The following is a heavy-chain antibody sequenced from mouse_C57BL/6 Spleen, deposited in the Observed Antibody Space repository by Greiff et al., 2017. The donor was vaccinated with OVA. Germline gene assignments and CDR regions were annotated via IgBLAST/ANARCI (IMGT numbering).Heavy chain of an antibody. CDR1: GFSLTSYG. V-gene: IGHV2-2*01. D-gene: IGHD1-1*01. Sequence: VQLQQSGPGLVQPSQSLSITCTVSGFSLTSYGVHWVRQSPGKGLEWLGVIWSGGSTDYNAAFISRLSISKDNSKSQVFFKMNSLQADDTAIYYCARKGDYGSSPYAMDYWGQGTSVTVSS. J-gene: IGHJ4*01. CDR2: IWSGGST. CDR3: ARKGDYGSSPYAMDY.